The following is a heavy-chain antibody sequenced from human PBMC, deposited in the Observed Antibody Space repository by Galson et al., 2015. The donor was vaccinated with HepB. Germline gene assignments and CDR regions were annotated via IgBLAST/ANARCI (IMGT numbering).Heavy chain of an antibody. V-gene: IGHV3-33*01. D-gene: IGHD3-22*01. CDR3: AREMGYSDISGYSYAFDY. CDR2: IWYDGSNK. J-gene: IGHJ4*02. CDR1: GFTFTRYG. Sequence: SLRLSCAASGFTFTRYGMHWVRQAPGKGLEWVAVIWYDGSNKYYVDCVKGRFTISRDNSKNTLYLQMNSLRAEDTAVYYCAREMGYSDISGYSYAFDYWGQGTLVTVSS.